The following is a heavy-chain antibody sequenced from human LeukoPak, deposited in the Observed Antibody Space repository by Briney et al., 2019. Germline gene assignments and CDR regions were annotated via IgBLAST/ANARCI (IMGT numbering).Heavy chain of an antibody. J-gene: IGHJ4*02. D-gene: IGHD3-10*01. V-gene: IGHV1-18*01. CDR2: ISAYNGNT. CDR1: GYTFTSYG. Sequence: ASVKVSCKASGYTFTSYGISWVRQAPGQGLEWMGWISAYNGNTNYAQKLQGRVTITRDTSASTAYMELSSLRSEDTAVYYCAREGRELPFDYWGQGTLVTVSS. CDR3: AREGRELPFDY.